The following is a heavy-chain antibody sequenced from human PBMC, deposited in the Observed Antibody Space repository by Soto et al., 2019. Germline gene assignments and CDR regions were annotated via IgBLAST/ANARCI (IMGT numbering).Heavy chain of an antibody. CDR2: ISGSGGSA. CDR1: GFSFSNYA. J-gene: IGHJ3*01. CDR3: VREASGWYSRGSFDF. D-gene: IGHD6-19*01. Sequence: GGSLRLSCAASGFSFSNYAMNWVRQAPGQGLAWVSVISGSGGSASYADSVQGLFTISRDNSNNTLYLQMNSLRAEDTAIYSCVREASGWYSRGSFDFWGRRTMVTVAS. V-gene: IGHV3-23*01.